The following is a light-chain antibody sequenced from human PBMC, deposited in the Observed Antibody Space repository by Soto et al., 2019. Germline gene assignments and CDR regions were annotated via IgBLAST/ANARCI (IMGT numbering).Light chain of an antibody. Sequence: EIVMTQSPATLSVSPGERATLSCRASQSVSSNLAWYQQKPGQAPRLLIYGASTRATGIPARFSGSGSGTEFTLTISSLQSEDFAVYYCQQYNNXQWTFGQGTKVDIK. CDR3: QQYNNXQWT. CDR2: GAS. J-gene: IGKJ1*01. CDR1: QSVSSN. V-gene: IGKV3-15*01.